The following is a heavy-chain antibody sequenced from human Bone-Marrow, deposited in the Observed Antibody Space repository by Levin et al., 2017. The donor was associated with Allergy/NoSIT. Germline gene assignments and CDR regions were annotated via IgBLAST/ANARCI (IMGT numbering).Heavy chain of an antibody. Sequence: ASETLSLTCTVSGGSINNYYWGWIRQPPGKGLELIGYISHSGTTTYNPSLKSRVTISIHTSKIQFSLKLTSVTAADTAVYYCARLSAGAADPWGQGTLVTVSS. D-gene: IGHD6-25*01. CDR2: ISHSGTT. V-gene: IGHV4-59*01. CDR3: ARLSAGAADP. J-gene: IGHJ5*02. CDR1: GGSINNYY.